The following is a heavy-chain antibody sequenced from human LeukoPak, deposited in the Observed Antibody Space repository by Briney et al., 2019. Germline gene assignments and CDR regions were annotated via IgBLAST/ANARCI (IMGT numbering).Heavy chain of an antibody. V-gene: IGHV3-23*01. CDR3: ARIYYDSWSGYSWFDP. Sequence: GSLRLSCAASGFTFSSYSMSWVRQVPGKGLEWVSGISGSGDRTYYADAVKGRFTISRDNSKNTAYLQMDSLRAEDTAVYYCARIYYDSWSGYSWFDPWGQGILVTDSS. CDR2: ISGSGDRT. J-gene: IGHJ5*02. D-gene: IGHD3-3*01. CDR1: GFTFSSYS.